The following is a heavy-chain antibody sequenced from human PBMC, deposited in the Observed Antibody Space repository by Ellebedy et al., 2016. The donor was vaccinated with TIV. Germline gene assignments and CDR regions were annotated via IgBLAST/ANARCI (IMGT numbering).Heavy chain of an antibody. J-gene: IGHJ6*03. Sequence: GGSLRLSXAASGFTFSSYAMSWVRQAPGKGLEWVGRIKSKTDGGTTDYAAPVKGRFTISRDDSKNTLYLQMNSLKTEDTAVYYCTTPRYDFWSGYYGDYYYMDVWGKGTTVTVSS. CDR2: IKSKTDGGTT. CDR3: TTPRYDFWSGYYGDYYYMDV. D-gene: IGHD3-3*01. CDR1: GFTFSSYA. V-gene: IGHV3-15*01.